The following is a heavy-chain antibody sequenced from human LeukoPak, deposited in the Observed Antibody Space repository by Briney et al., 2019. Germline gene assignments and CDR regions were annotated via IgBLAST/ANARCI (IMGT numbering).Heavy chain of an antibody. Sequence: SETLFLTCTVSGGSISSSSYYWGWIRQPPGKGLEWIGSIYYSGSTYYNPSLRSRVTISVDTSKNQFSLKLSSVTAADTAVYYCARDPGLLWFGEPNDYWGQGTLVTVSS. CDR2: IYYSGST. CDR3: ARDPGLLWFGEPNDY. CDR1: GGSISSSSYY. D-gene: IGHD3-10*01. V-gene: IGHV4-39*07. J-gene: IGHJ4*02.